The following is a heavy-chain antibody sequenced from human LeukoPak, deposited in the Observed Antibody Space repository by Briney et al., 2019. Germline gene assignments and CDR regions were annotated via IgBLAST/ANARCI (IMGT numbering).Heavy chain of an antibody. Sequence: PSETLSLTCTVSGHSMSRYYWSWLRQPTGKGLEWIGYIHYSGSTNYNPSLKSRVTISVDTSQNQFSLKLSSVTAADTAVYYCARTMYSSSWMYYFDYWVQGTLVSVSS. CDR2: IHYSGST. CDR3: ARTMYSSSWMYYFDY. D-gene: IGHD6-13*01. J-gene: IGHJ4*02. CDR1: GHSMSRYY. V-gene: IGHV4-59*01.